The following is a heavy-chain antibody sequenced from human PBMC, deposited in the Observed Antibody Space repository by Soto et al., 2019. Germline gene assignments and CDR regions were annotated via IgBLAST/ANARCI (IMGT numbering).Heavy chain of an antibody. Sequence: GGSLRLSCAASGFTFRSYGMYWVRQAPGKGLGWVALISYDGSNKYYADSVKGRFTISRENSKKTLLLQMNRLRPEAKAFYHRAKACVSGHTRYCCGMYVRGQGTTVTVS. J-gene: IGHJ6*02. D-gene: IGHD2-8*01. CDR3: AKACVSGHTRYCCGMYV. V-gene: IGHV3-30*18. CDR2: ISYDGSNK. CDR1: GFTFRSYG.